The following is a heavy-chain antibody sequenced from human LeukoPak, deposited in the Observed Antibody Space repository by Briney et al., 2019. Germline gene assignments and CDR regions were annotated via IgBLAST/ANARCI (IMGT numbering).Heavy chain of an antibody. D-gene: IGHD1-1*01. CDR1: GFTFSSYA. Sequence: GGSLRLSCAASGFTFSSYAMNWVRQAPGKGLEWVSYISSSGSTIYYADSVKGRFTISRDNAKNSLYLQMNSLRAEDTAVYYCARDQLEGAHDYWGQGTLVTVSS. CDR3: ARDQLEGAHDY. CDR2: ISSSGSTI. J-gene: IGHJ4*02. V-gene: IGHV3-48*03.